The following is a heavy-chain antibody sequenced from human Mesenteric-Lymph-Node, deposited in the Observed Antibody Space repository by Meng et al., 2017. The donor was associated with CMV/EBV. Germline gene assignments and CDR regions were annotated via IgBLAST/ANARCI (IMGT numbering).Heavy chain of an antibody. Sequence: GGSLRLSCAASGFTFSSYWMHWVRQAPGKGLMWVSRINTDMTNTNYVDSAKCRFAISRDNAKNTLYLQMNSLRAEDTAVYYCARAGGGPGGFDYWGQGALVTVSS. CDR2: INTDMTNT. V-gene: IGHV3-74*01. J-gene: IGHJ4*02. CDR3: ARAGGGPGGFDY. CDR1: GFTFSSYW. D-gene: IGHD3-16*01.